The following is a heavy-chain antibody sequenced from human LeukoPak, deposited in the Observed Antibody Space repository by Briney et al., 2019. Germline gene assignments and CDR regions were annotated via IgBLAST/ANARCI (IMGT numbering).Heavy chain of an antibody. CDR2: IRDSGDRT. J-gene: IGHJ4*02. V-gene: IGHV3-23*01. D-gene: IGHD1-1*01. CDR3: AKLSWNDKGRFDC. CDR1: GFTFSSYA. Sequence: GGSLRLSCAASGFTFSSYAMSWVRQAPGKGLEWVSGIRDSGDRTYYADSVKGRFTISRDNSRNTLYLQMNSLRVEDTAVYYCAKLSWNDKGRFDCWGQGTLVTVSS.